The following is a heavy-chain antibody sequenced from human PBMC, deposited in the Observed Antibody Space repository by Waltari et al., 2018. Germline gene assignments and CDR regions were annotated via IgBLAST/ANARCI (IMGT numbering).Heavy chain of an antibody. J-gene: IGHJ4*02. D-gene: IGHD4-4*01. Sequence: QVQLQESGPGLVKPSETLSLICGVSASSISPDYHWGWFRQPPGKGLEWIGNIYHTGSTYYNPSLKSRVTISVDTSKNQFSLMLSAVTAADTATYYCARSTVTRYFDYWGQGTLITVSS. CDR1: ASSISPDYH. V-gene: IGHV4-38-2*01. CDR2: IYHTGST. CDR3: ARSTVTRYFDY.